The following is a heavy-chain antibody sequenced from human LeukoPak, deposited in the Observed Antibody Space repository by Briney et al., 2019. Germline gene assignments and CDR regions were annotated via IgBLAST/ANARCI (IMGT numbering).Heavy chain of an antibody. D-gene: IGHD2/OR15-2a*01. CDR1: GGSISSSSYY. CDR2: IYYSGST. V-gene: IGHV4-39*07. Sequence: SETLSLTCTVSGGSISSSSYYWGWIRQPPGKGLEWIGSIYYSGSTYYNPSLKSRVTISVDTSKNQFSLKLSSVTAADTAVYYCAREWNMARFDPWGQGTLVTVSS. CDR3: AREWNMARFDP. J-gene: IGHJ5*02.